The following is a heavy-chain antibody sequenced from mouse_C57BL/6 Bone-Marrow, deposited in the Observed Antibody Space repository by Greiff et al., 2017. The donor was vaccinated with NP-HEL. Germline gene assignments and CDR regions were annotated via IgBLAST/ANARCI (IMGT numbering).Heavy chain of an antibody. Sequence: EVQLQQSGPELVKPGASVKISCKASGYSFTDYNMNWVKQSNGKSLEWIGVINPNYGTTSYNQKFKGKATLTVDQSSSTAYMQLNSLTSEDTAVYYCARGGYYSDSYGDFDVWGRGNGVTVSA. D-gene: IGHD2-12*01. CDR1: GYSFTDYN. J-gene: IGHJ1*03. CDR3: ARGGYYSDSYGDFDV. V-gene: IGHV1-39*01. CDR2: INPNYGTT.